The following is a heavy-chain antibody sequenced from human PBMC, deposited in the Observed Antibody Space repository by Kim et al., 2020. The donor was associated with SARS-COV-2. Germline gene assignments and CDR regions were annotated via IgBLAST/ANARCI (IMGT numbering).Heavy chain of an antibody. CDR2: ISWNSGSI. Sequence: GGSLRLSCAASGFTFDDYAMHWVRQAPGKGLEWVSGISWNSGSIGYADSVKGRFTISRDKAKNSLYLQMNSLRAEDTALYYCAKDLNYGSGSYYFDYWGQGTLVTVSS. J-gene: IGHJ4*02. V-gene: IGHV3-9*01. CDR1: GFTFDDYA. CDR3: AKDLNYGSGSYYFDY. D-gene: IGHD3-10*01.